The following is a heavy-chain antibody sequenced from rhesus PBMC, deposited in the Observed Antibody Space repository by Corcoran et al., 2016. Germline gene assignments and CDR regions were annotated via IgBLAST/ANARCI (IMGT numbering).Heavy chain of an antibody. J-gene: IGHJ4*01. D-gene: IGHD4-35*01. V-gene: IGHV2-174*01. CDR1: GFSLTTSGMG. CDR3: ARRTTVTLFDY. CDR2: IYWDDDK. Sequence: QVTLKESGPALVKPTQTLTLTCTFSGFSLTTSGMGVGWIRQPPGKALEWLALIYWDDDKRHSTSLKSKLTISKDTSKNQVVLTMTNMDPVDTATYYCARRTTVTLFDYWGQGVLVTVSS.